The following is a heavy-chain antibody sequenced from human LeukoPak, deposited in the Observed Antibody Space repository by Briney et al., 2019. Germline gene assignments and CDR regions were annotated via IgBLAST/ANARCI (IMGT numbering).Heavy chain of an antibody. CDR3: ARDRSYYDFWSGYYYFDY. J-gene: IGHJ4*02. CDR2: INPSGGST. Sequence: ASVKVSCKASGYTFTSYYIHWVRQAPGQGLEWMGMINPSGGSTSYAQKFQGRVIMTRDTSTSTVYMELSSLRSEDTAVYYCARDRSYYDFWSGYYYFDYWGQGTLVTVSS. V-gene: IGHV1-46*01. D-gene: IGHD3-3*01. CDR1: GYTFTSYY.